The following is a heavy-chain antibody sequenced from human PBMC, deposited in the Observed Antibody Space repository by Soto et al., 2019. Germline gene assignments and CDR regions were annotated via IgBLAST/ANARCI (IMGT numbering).Heavy chain of an antibody. Sequence: QVQLVQSGAEVKKPGASVKVSCKASGYTFTSYGISWVRQAPGQGLEWMGWISAYNGNTNYAQKLQGRVTMTTDTSTSTAYMELRSLRSDDTAVYYCARLITIVGVVTTNWFDPWGQGTLVTVSS. CDR2: ISAYNGNT. V-gene: IGHV1-18*01. CDR3: ARLITIVGVVTTNWFDP. CDR1: GYTFTSYG. J-gene: IGHJ5*02. D-gene: IGHD3-3*01.